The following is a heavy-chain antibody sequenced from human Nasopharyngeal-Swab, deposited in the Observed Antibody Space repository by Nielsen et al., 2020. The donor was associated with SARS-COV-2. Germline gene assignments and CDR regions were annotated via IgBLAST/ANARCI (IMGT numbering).Heavy chain of an antibody. D-gene: IGHD5-24*01. CDR3: ARGNGQMDY. Sequence: VRQAPGKGLEWVSSISSSSSYIYYVDSVKGRFTISRDNAKNSLYLQMNSLRAEDTAVYYCARGNGQMDYWGQGTLVTVSS. V-gene: IGHV3-21*01. CDR2: ISSSSSYI. J-gene: IGHJ4*02.